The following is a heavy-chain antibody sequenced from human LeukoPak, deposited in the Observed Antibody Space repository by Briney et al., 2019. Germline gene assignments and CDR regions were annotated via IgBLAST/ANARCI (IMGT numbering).Heavy chain of an antibody. V-gene: IGHV3-13*05. Sequence: PGGSLRLSCAASGFTFSSYDMHWVRQATGQGLEWVSAIGTAGDLYYPGSVKGRFNIARENAKNSLDLQMIRLRAGDTAVYFWARGLRYCSGGSCYNSDAFDIWGQGTMVTVSS. CDR2: IGTAGDL. D-gene: IGHD2-15*01. CDR1: GFTFSSYD. CDR3: ARGLRYCSGGSCYNSDAFDI. J-gene: IGHJ3*02.